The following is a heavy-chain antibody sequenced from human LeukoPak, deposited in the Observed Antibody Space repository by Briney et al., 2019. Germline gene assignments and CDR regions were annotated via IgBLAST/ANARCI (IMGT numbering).Heavy chain of an antibody. D-gene: IGHD4-17*01. J-gene: IGHJ4*02. CDR2: LQYDRTNV. CDR1: RFSFSSYG. Sequence: GGSLRLSCAASRFSFSSYGMHWVRQAPGKGLEWVAYLQYDRTNVQYADSVRGRFTISRDNAKNSLNLQMNSLRGEDTAVYFCARLGPVTKDHYCDYWGQGTLVTVSS. CDR3: ARLGPVTKDHYCDY. V-gene: IGHV3-30*12.